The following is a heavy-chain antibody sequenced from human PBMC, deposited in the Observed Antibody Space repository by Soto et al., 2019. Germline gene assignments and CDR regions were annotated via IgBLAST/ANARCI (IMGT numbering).Heavy chain of an antibody. Sequence: QVQLVQSGAEVKKPGSSVKVSCKASGGTFSSYAISWVRQAPGQGLEWMGGIIPIFGTANYAQKFQGRVTITADESTSTAYMWLSSLRSDDTVVYYCARDIPGMIFGVVRSIGMDVWGQETTVTVSS. CDR3: ARDIPGMIFGVVRSIGMDV. J-gene: IGHJ6*02. D-gene: IGHD3-3*01. CDR2: IIPIFGTA. V-gene: IGHV1-69*01. CDR1: GGTFSSYA.